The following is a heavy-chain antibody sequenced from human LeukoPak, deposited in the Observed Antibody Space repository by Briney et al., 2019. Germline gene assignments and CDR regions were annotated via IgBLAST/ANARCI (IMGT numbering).Heavy chain of an antibody. CDR1: GVSFSGYY. J-gene: IGHJ6*03. Sequence: SETLSLTCAVYGVSFSGYYWSWIRQPPGKGLEWIGEINHSGSTNYNPSLKSRVTISVDTSKNQLSLKLSSVTAADTAVYYCARTSPGVVGVYYYYMDVWGKGTTVTVSS. CDR3: ARTSPGVVGVYYYYMDV. CDR2: INHSGST. D-gene: IGHD3-3*01. V-gene: IGHV4-34*01.